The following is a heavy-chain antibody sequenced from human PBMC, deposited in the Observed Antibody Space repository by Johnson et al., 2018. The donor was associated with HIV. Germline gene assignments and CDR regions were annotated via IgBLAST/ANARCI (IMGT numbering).Heavy chain of an antibody. CDR1: GFTFSDYD. CDR3: ARRAYGSRSVSDAFDL. CDR2: IGIAGDT. J-gene: IGHJ3*01. Sequence: VQLVESGGGLVQPGGSLRLSCVASGFTFSDYDMHWVRQTTGKVLEWVSAIGIAGDTYYPGSVKGRFTISRANAKNSFYLQMNSLGVGDTAVYYCARRAYGSRSVSDAFDLWGPGTTVIVSS. V-gene: IGHV3-13*01. D-gene: IGHD3-10*01.